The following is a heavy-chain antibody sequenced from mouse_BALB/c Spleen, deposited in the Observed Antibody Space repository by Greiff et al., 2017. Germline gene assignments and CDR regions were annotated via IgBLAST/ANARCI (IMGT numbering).Heavy chain of an antibody. CDR3: ARGYGNYGGYAMDY. V-gene: IGHV5-17*02. CDR1: GFTFSSFG. D-gene: IGHD2-10*02. J-gene: IGHJ4*01. Sequence: EVQLVESGGGLVKPGGSRKLSCAASGFTFSSFGMHWIRQAPEKGLEWVAYISSGSSTIYYADTVKGRFTISRDNPKNTLFLQMTSLRSEDTAMYYCARGYGNYGGYAMDYWGQGTSVTVSS. CDR2: ISSGSSTI.